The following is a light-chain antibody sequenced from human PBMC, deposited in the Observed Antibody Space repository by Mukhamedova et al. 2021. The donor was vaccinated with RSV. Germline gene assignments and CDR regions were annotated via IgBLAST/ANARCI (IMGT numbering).Light chain of an antibody. CDR2: SAS. J-gene: IGKJ4*01. CDR3: QQSYDHRS. Sequence: WYQRRVHGKAPKLLIFSASNLQSGVPSRFSGSASGTDFTLTISSLQPEDFATYYCQQSYDHRSFGGGTKVEMK. V-gene: IGKV1-39*01.